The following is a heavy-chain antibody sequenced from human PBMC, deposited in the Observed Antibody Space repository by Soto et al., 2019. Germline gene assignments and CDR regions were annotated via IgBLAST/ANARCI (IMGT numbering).Heavy chain of an antibody. CDR2: INPSGGST. CDR3: ARVRLGYTPGDY. Sequence: ASVKVSCKASGYTFTSYYMHWVRQAPGQGLEWMGIINPSGGSTSYAQKFQGRVTMTRDTSTSTVHMELSSLRSEDTAVYYCARVRLGYTPGDYWGQGTLVTVSS. J-gene: IGHJ4*02. D-gene: IGHD3-16*02. V-gene: IGHV1-46*01. CDR1: GYTFTSYY.